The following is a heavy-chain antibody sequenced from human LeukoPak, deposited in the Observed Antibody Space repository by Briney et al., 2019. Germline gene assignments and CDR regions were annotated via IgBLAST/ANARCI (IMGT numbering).Heavy chain of an antibody. D-gene: IGHD3-10*01. CDR3: ARGYGSGRLNVLFDY. CDR1: GFTFSGYS. Sequence: GGSLRLSCAASGFTFSGYSTNWIRQAPGKGLEWVSSISSSSSSINNADSVNGRFTISRDNTKKSLYLQMNSLRAEDTAVYYCARGYGSGRLNVLFDYWGQGTLVTVSS. CDR2: ISSSSSSI. J-gene: IGHJ4*02. V-gene: IGHV3-21*01.